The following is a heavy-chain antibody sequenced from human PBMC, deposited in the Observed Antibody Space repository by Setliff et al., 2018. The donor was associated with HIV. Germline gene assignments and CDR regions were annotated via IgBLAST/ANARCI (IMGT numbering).Heavy chain of an antibody. V-gene: IGHV1-18*01. J-gene: IGHJ4*02. CDR1: GYSFFIYS. CDR3: ARATYSGSPNPPQDY. Sequence: ASVKVSCMASGYSFFIYSITWVVQAPGQGLEWVGWINCYSGDSKFPEKLQGRITMTADTSTITAYMELRNLTSDDTAMYYCARATYSGSPNPPQDYWGQGTLVTVSS. D-gene: IGHD1-26*01. CDR2: INCYSGDS.